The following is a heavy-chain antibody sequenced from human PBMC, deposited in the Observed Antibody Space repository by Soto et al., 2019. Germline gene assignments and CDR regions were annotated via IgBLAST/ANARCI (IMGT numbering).Heavy chain of an antibody. D-gene: IGHD3-22*01. Sequence: PSEALSLTSTVSGGSMNNYYRSWIRQAPGEGLQYIGYISYMGTTNYNPALKSRVTIPVDTSKNQFSLKLTSVTAADTALYYCTKSGGVYVNSGYYGGDYDSWGRGTLVPLSS. J-gene: IGHJ4*02. CDR3: TKSGGVYVNSGYYGGDYDS. V-gene: IGHV4-59*01. CDR1: GGSMNNYY. CDR2: ISYMGTT.